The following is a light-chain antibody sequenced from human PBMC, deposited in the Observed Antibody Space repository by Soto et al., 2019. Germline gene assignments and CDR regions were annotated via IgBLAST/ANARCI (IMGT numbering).Light chain of an antibody. J-gene: IGKJ1*01. V-gene: IGKV1-5*03. CDR2: MAS. Sequence: DIQMTQSPSTLSASVGDRVTITCRASESISTWLAWYQQKPGKAPKLLIYMASTLESGVPSRFSGTASGTEFTLTISSLQPDDFASYYCQQHYSYPATFGQGNKVEVK. CDR3: QQHYSYPAT. CDR1: ESISTW.